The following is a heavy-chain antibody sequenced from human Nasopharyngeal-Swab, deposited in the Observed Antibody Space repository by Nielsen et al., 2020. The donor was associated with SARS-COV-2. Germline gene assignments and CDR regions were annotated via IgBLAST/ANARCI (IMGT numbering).Heavy chain of an antibody. J-gene: IGHJ6*02. CDR3: ARGPGLLLGYYYYYGMDV. V-gene: IGHV4-34*01. D-gene: IGHD2-15*01. Sequence: WIRQPPGKGLEWIGEINHSGSTNYNPSLKSRVTISVDTSKNQFSLKLSSVTAADTAVYYCARGPGLLLGYYYYYGMDVWGQGTTVTV. CDR2: INHSGST.